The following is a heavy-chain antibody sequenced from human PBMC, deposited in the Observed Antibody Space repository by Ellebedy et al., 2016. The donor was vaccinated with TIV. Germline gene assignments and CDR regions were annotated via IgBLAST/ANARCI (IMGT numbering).Heavy chain of an antibody. CDR2: VNQSGRT. Sequence: SETLSLTCAVHGGSFSGYYWSWVRQPPGKGLERLGEVNQSGRTNYHPSLKRRVTISVDTSKNQFSLRLSSVTAADTAVYYCAEGRSGWYYFDYWGQGTLVTVSS. V-gene: IGHV4-34*01. CDR3: AEGRSGWYYFDY. J-gene: IGHJ4*02. D-gene: IGHD6-19*01. CDR1: GGSFSGYY.